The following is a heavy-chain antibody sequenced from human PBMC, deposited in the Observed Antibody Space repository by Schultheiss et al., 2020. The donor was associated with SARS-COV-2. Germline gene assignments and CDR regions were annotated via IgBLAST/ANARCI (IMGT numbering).Heavy chain of an antibody. V-gene: IGHV4-59*10. CDR1: GGSFSGYY. D-gene: IGHD2-2*01. CDR2: IYTSGST. CDR3: ARYQLPSVEAFDI. Sequence: SQTLSLTCAVYGGSFSGYYWSWIRQPAGKGLEWIGRIYTSGSTNYNPSLKSRVTISVDTSKNQFSLKLSSVTAADTAVYYCARYQLPSVEAFDIWGQGTMVTVSS. J-gene: IGHJ3*02.